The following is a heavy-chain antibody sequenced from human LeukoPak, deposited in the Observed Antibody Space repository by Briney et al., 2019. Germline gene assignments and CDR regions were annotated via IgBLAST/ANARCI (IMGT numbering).Heavy chain of an antibody. Sequence: PSETLSLTCTVSGVSISSNNYYWGWMRQPPGKGLEWIGHIYYDGRTYYNPSLKSRVTMSVDTSKNQFSLKLSSVTAADTAVYYCARHRGSSSEFDPWGLGTLVTISS. CDR3: ARHRGSSSEFDP. CDR1: GVSISSNNYY. V-gene: IGHV4-39*01. J-gene: IGHJ5*02. CDR2: IYYDGRT. D-gene: IGHD6-6*01.